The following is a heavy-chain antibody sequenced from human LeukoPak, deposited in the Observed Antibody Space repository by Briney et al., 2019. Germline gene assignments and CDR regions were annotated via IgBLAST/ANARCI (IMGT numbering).Heavy chain of an antibody. D-gene: IGHD3-22*01. CDR1: GFTVSSDY. CDR2: IYSGGNT. J-gene: IGHJ4*02. Sequence: PGGSLRLSCAASGFTVSSDYMNWVRQAPGKGLEWVSVIYSGGNTCHADSVKGRFTISRDSSKNTVYLQMNSLRAEDTAVYYCARAPLSPYHYDPRRPKGYFDYWGQGTLVTVSS. CDR3: ARAPLSPYHYDPRRPKGYFDY. V-gene: IGHV3-66*01.